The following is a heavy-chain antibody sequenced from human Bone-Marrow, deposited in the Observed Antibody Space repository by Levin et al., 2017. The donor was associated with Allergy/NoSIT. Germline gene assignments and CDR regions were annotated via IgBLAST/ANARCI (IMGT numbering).Heavy chain of an antibody. Sequence: SETLSLTCAVSGYSISSGYYWGWMRQAPGKGLEWVGSIHGFGTLSYNPSLKSRLTISIDVSKNQFSLKLNSVTAADTALYYCARERDGDYFYAYWGQGILVTVSS. CDR2: IHGFGTL. CDR3: ARERDGDYFYAY. CDR1: GYSISSGYY. J-gene: IGHJ4*02. D-gene: IGHD4-17*01. V-gene: IGHV4-38-2*02.